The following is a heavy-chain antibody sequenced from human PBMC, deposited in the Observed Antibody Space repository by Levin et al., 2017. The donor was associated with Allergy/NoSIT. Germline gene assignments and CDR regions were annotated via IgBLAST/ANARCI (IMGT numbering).Heavy chain of an antibody. Sequence: PTSETLSLTCAASGFTFTSYTMTWVRQAPGRGLEWVSTLRYTGDTTHYADSVKGRFTISRDGSRDTLLLQMNSLRPEDTAVYYCAKGVSSGSPYRAFDMWGQGTMVTVSS. J-gene: IGHJ3*02. CDR2: LRYTGDTT. CDR3: AKGVSSGSPYRAFDM. D-gene: IGHD1-26*01. CDR1: GFTFTSYT. V-gene: IGHV3-23*01.